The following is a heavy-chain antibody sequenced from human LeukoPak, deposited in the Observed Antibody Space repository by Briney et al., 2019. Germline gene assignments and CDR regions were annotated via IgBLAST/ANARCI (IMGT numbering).Heavy chain of an antibody. CDR2: IYYSGST. CDR3: ARDVSKGGDPLELYMDV. J-gene: IGHJ6*03. CDR1: GGSISSDY. Sequence: SETLSLTCTVSGGSISSDYWSWIRQPPGKGLEWIGYIYYSGSTNYNPSLKSRVTISVDTSKNQFSLKLSSVTAADTAVYYCARDVSKGGDPLELYMDVWGKGTTVTVSS. D-gene: IGHD2-21*01. V-gene: IGHV4-59*01.